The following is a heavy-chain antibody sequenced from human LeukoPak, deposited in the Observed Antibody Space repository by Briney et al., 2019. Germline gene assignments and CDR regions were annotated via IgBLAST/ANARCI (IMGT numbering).Heavy chain of an antibody. Sequence: ASVKVPCKTSGYSFTDYYIHWVRQAPGQGLEWMGWINTKTGRTSSARKFQGRVTMTRDPSITTVYMDMAWLTSDDTAIYFCARADFIDAGPYLIGPWGQGTLVTVSS. J-gene: IGHJ5*02. CDR3: ARADFIDAGPYLIGP. CDR1: GYSFTDYY. D-gene: IGHD3-3*01. V-gene: IGHV1-2*02. CDR2: INTKTGRT.